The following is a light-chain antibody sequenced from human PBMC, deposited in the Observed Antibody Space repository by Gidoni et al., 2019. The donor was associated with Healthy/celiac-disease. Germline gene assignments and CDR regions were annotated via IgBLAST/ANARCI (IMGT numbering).Light chain of an antibody. J-gene: IGLJ2*01. CDR2: EVN. V-gene: IGLV2-14*01. CDR3: SSYTSSSTRV. Sequence: QSALTQPASVSGSPGPSITHPRTGTSSDVGGDNNVSWYQQNPGKAPKLIIYEVNNRPSGVSNRFSGSKSGNTASLSISGLQAEGEADYYCSSYTSSSTRVFGGGTKLTVL. CDR1: SSDVGGDNN.